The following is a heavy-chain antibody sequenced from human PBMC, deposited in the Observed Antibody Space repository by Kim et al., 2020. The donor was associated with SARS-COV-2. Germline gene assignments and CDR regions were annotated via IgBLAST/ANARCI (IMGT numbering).Heavy chain of an antibody. Sequence: GGSLRLSCAASGFIFESYEMNWLRQAPGKGLEWVSFISGNDNTIYYADSVKGRFTISRDNADNFVYLQMNSLRYDDTAVYYCARKRPYTTIFDPWGQGALVTVSS. CDR3: ARKRPYTTIFDP. CDR1: GFIFESYE. D-gene: IGHD3-16*01. V-gene: IGHV3-48*03. J-gene: IGHJ5*02. CDR2: ISGNDNTI.